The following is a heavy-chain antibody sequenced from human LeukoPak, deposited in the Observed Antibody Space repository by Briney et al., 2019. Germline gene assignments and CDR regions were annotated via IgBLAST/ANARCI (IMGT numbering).Heavy chain of an antibody. D-gene: IGHD3-22*01. V-gene: IGHV3-74*01. CDR3: ARAPSEIGGYYPQYFRH. CDR2: IKSDGST. CDR1: GFTFSSYW. Sequence: GGSLRLSCAASGFTFSSYWMHWVRRAPGKGLVWVSRIKSDGSTNYADSVKGRFTISRDNAKNTVSLQMNSLRAEDTGVYYCARAPSEIGGYYPQYFRHWGQGTLVTVSS. J-gene: IGHJ1*01.